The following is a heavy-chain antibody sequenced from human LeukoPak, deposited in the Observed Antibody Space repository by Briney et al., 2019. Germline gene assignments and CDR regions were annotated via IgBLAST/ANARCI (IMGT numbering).Heavy chain of an antibody. J-gene: IGHJ6*03. V-gene: IGHV3-23*01. D-gene: IGHD4-23*01. CDR1: GFTFNTYA. CDR2: IRGSGGST. CDR3: AKADGGNAGLYMDV. Sequence: GGSLRLSCAASGFTFNTYAMTWVRQAPGKGLAWVSSIRGSGGSTYYADSVKGRFTISRDNSKNTLYLQMNSLRAEDTAVYYCAKADGGNAGLYMDVWGKGTTVTVSS.